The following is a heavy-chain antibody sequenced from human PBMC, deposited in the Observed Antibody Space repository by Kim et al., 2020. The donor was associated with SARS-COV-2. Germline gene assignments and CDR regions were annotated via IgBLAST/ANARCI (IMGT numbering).Heavy chain of an antibody. D-gene: IGHD3-22*01. J-gene: IGHJ4*02. CDR3: AKAWEYYYDSSGYPIDY. CDR2: ISYDGSNK. Sequence: GGSLRLSCAASGFTFSSYGMHWVRQAPGKVLEWVAVISYDGSNKYYADSVKGRITISRDNSKNTLYLQMNSLRAEDTAVYYCAKAWEYYYDSSGYPIDYWGQRTLVTVSS. V-gene: IGHV3-30*18. CDR1: GFTFSSYG.